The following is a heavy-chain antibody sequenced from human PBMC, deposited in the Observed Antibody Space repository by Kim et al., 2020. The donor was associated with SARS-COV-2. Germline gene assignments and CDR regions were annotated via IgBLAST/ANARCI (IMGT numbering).Heavy chain of an antibody. V-gene: IGHV4-39*01. CDR3: ARRFDSSSYYYYYGMDV. J-gene: IGHJ6*02. D-gene: IGHD6-19*01. Sequence: KSRVTISVDTSKNQFSLKLSSVTAADTAVYYCARRFDSSSYYYYYGMDVWGQGTTVTVSS.